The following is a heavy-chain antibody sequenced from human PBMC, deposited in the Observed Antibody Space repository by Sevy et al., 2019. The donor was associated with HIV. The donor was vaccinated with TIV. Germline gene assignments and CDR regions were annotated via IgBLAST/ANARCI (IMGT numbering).Heavy chain of an antibody. CDR1: GFTFGDYA. Sequence: GGSLRLSCTASGFTFGDYAMSWVRQAPGKGLEWLGFIRSKAYGGTTEYAASVKGRFTISRDESISIAYLQINSLKTEDTAAYYCTRYLHYSDSSGFDYWGQGTLVTVSS. J-gene: IGHJ4*02. D-gene: IGHD3-22*01. V-gene: IGHV3-49*04. CDR2: IRSKAYGGTT. CDR3: TRYLHYSDSSGFDY.